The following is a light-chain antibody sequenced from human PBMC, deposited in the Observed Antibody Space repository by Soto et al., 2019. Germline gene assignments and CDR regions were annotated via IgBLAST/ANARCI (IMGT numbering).Light chain of an antibody. J-gene: IGLJ2*01. Sequence: QSALTQPASVSGSPGQSITISCTGTSSDVGSYNLVSWYQQHPGKAPKLMIYGDIERPSGVSNRFSGSKSGNTASLTISGLQTEDEADYYCCSYAGGTSVVFGGGTKVTVL. CDR3: CSYAGGTSVV. CDR1: SSDVGSYNL. V-gene: IGLV2-23*01. CDR2: GDI.